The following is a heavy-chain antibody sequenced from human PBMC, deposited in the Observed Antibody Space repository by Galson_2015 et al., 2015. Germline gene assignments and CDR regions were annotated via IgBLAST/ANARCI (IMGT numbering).Heavy chain of an antibody. V-gene: IGHV1-69*01. J-gene: IGHJ4*02. CDR3: ARGFSGEPSLQYFVF. CDR1: GGAFNSQS. D-gene: IGHD3-3*01. CDR2: ITPMFGRA. Sequence: SCKASGGAFNSQSINWMRQAPGQGLEWMGGITPMFGRANYAQKFQGRVMITADESTTTAYMEVRSLRIEDTAMYYCARGFSGEPSLQYFVFWGQGTLITVS.